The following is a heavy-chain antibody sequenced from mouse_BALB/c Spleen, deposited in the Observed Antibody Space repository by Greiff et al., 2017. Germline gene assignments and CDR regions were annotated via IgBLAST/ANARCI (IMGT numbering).Heavy chain of an antibody. CDR2: ISSGGST. D-gene: IGHD1-1*01. CDR1: GFTFSSYA. V-gene: IGHV5-6-5*01. CDR3: ARNDLLRYAMDY. J-gene: IGHJ4*01. Sequence: EVKLVESGGGLVKPGGSLKLSCAASGFTFSSYAMSWVRQTPEKRLEWVASISSGGSTYYPDSVKGRFTISRDNARNILYLQMSSLRSEDTAMYYCARNDLLRYAMDYWGQGTSVTVSS.